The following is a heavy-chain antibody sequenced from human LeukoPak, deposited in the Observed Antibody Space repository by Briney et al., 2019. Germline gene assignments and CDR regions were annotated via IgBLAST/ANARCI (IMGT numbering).Heavy chain of an antibody. Sequence: SQTLCLTCTVSGGSIISYYWSWIRQPAGKVLEWIGRTYTSGSINYNPSLKSRVTMSVDTSKNQFSLKLSAVTAADTAVYYCVRGGYYYGPSDWGQGTLVTVSS. J-gene: IGHJ4*02. CDR3: VRGGYYYGPSD. D-gene: IGHD3-10*01. CDR2: TYTSGSI. V-gene: IGHV4-4*07. CDR1: GGSIISYY.